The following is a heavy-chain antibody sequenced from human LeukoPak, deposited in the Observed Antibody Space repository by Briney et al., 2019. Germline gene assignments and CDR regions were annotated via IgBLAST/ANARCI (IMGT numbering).Heavy chain of an antibody. V-gene: IGHV1-69*05. J-gene: IGHJ5*02. Sequence: ASVKVSCKASGGTFSSYAISWVRQAPGQGLEWMGGIIPIFGTANYAQKFQGRVTITTDESTSTAYMELSGLRSEDTAVYYCARGVGYCSSTSCYLGFSPWFDPWGQGTLVTVSS. CDR1: GGTFSSYA. CDR3: ARGVGYCSSTSCYLGFSPWFDP. D-gene: IGHD2-2*01. CDR2: IIPIFGTA.